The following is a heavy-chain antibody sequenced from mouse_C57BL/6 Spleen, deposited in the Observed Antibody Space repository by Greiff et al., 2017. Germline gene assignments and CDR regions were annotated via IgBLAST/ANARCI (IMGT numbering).Heavy chain of an antibody. CDR3: ASGGYYFPWFAY. CDR2: INYDGSST. J-gene: IGHJ3*01. V-gene: IGHV5-16*01. Sequence: EVQVVESEGGLVQPGSSMKLSCTASGFTFSDYYMAWVRQVPEKGLEWVANINYDGSSTYYLDSLKSRFIISRDNAKNILYLQMSSLKSEDTATYYCASGGYYFPWFAYWGQGTLVTVSA. CDR1: GFTFSDYY. D-gene: IGHD2-3*01.